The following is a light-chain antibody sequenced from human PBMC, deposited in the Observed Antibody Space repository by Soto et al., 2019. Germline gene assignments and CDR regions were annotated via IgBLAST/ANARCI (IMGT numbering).Light chain of an antibody. J-gene: IGLJ1*01. V-gene: IGLV2-14*01. CDR2: EVS. CDR3: SSYTSSSIDYV. CDR1: SSDVGGYNY. Sequence: QSALTQPASVSGSPGQSITISCTGTSSDVGGYNYVSWYQQHPGKAPKLRIYEVSNRPSGVSNRFSGSKSGNTASLTISGLQAEDEADYYCSSYTSSSIDYVFGTGTKVTPL.